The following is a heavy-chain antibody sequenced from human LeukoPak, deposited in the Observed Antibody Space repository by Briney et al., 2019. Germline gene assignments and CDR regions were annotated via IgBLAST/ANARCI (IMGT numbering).Heavy chain of an antibody. J-gene: IGHJ4*02. CDR3: ARRDSSGYYY. Sequence: GGSLQISCQGSGYRFTSYWIGWVRQLPGKGLEWMGIIYPGDSDTRYSPSFQGQVTISADKSISTAYLQWSSLKASDTAMYYCARRDSSGYYYWGQGTLVTVSS. V-gene: IGHV5-51*01. D-gene: IGHD3-22*01. CDR1: GYRFTSYW. CDR2: IYPGDSDT.